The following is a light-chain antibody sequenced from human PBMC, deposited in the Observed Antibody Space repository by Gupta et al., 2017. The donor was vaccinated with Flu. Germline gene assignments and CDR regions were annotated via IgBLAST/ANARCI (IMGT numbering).Light chain of an antibody. CDR3: QVWDSSTGVWV. Sequence: SYEPTQPLSVSVALGQTARITCGGNNLGSKNVHWYQQKPGQAPVLVIYRDSNRPSGIPERFSGSNSGNTATLTISRAQAGDEADYYCQVWDSSTGVWVFGGGTKLTVL. V-gene: IGLV3-9*01. J-gene: IGLJ3*02. CDR1: NLGSKN. CDR2: RDS.